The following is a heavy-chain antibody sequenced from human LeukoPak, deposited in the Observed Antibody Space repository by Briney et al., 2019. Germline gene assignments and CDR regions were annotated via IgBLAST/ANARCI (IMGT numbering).Heavy chain of an antibody. CDR1: GFTFSSYS. V-gene: IGHV3-21*01. J-gene: IGHJ4*02. CDR3: ASLSVWGTPDY. D-gene: IGHD3-16*01. Sequence: TGGSLRLSCAASGFTFSSYSMNWVRQAPGKGLEWVSSISSSSSYIYYADSVKGRFTISRDNAKNSLYLQMSSLRAEDTAVYYCASLSVWGTPDYWGQGTLVTVSS. CDR2: ISSSSSYI.